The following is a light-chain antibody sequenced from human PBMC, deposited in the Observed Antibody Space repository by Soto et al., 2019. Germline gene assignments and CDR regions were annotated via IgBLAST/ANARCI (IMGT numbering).Light chain of an antibody. Sequence: EVVLTQSPGTVSLSPGERATLSCRASQSVTSNYLAWYQQKPGQAPRLLIYAASSRATGIPDRFSGSGSGTDFTLSISRLEPEDFAVHYCHQYGSSIRWTFGQGTKVEIK. CDR1: QSVTSNY. J-gene: IGKJ1*01. CDR3: HQYGSSIRWT. CDR2: AAS. V-gene: IGKV3-20*01.